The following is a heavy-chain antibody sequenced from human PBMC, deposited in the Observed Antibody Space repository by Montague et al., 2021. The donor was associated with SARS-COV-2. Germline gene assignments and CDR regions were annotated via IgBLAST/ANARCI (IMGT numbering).Heavy chain of an antibody. D-gene: IGHD2-15*01. CDR2: ISYDGSNK. CDR3: ARVVGSYYGMDV. CDR1: GFTFSSYA. J-gene: IGHJ6*02. V-gene: IGHV3-30*04. Sequence: SLRLSCAASGFTFSSYATHWVRQAPGKGLEWVAVISYDGSNKYYADSVKGRFTISRDNSKNTLYLQMNSLRAEDTAVYYCARVVGSYYGMDVWGQGTTVTVSS.